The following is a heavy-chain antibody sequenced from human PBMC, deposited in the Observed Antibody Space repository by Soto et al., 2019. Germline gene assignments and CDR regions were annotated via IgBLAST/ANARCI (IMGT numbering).Heavy chain of an antibody. CDR1: GYTFTSYA. CDR2: INAGNGNT. J-gene: IGHJ6*03. CDR3: ARGYCSGGSCYPLYYYYYMDV. D-gene: IGHD2-15*01. Sequence: WASVKVSCKASGYTFTSYAMHWVRQAPGQRLEWMGWINAGNGNTKYSQKFQGRATITRDTSASTAYMELSSLRSEDTAVYYCARGYCSGGSCYPLYYYYYMDVWGKGTTVTVSS. V-gene: IGHV1-3*01.